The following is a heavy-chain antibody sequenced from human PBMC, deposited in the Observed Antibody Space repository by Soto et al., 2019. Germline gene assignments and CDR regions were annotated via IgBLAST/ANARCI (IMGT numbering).Heavy chain of an antibody. Sequence: VSVKVYCKASGYTFTSYGISWVRQAPGQGLEWMGWISAYNGNTNYAQKLQGRVTMTTDTSTSTAYMELRSLRSDDTAVYYCARSLPITVVTGIDYYYYGMDVWGQGTTVTVSS. CDR3: ARSLPITVVTGIDYYYYGMDV. D-gene: IGHD2-15*01. CDR1: GYTFTSYG. CDR2: ISAYNGNT. J-gene: IGHJ6*02. V-gene: IGHV1-18*01.